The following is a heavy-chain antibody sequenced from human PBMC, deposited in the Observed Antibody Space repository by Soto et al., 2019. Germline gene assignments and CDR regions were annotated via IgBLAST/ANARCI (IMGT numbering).Heavy chain of an antibody. D-gene: IGHD1-26*01. CDR2: ISYDGSNK. J-gene: IGHJ4*02. CDR1: GFTFSDYG. V-gene: IGHV3-30*18. Sequence: QVQLVESGGGVVQPGRSLRLSCTASGFTFSDYGIHWVRQAPGKGLEWVAVISYDGSNKYYADSVKGRFTISRDNSKDTLYLQMNNLRPDDTAAYYCAKDLWRGYYGPLDDWGQGTLVSVSS. CDR3: AKDLWRGYYGPLDD.